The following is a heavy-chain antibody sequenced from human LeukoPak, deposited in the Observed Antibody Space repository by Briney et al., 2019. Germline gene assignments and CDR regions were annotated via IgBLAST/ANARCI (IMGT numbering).Heavy chain of an antibody. Sequence: GASVKVSCKASGGTFSSYAISWVRQAPGQGLEWMGGIIPIFGTANYAQKFQGRVTITADESTSTAYMELSSLRSEDTAVYYCARSQLSARLGYCSSTSCYKGRGFDYWGQGTLVTVSS. CDR1: GGTFSSYA. CDR2: IIPIFGTA. V-gene: IGHV1-69*13. D-gene: IGHD2-2*02. CDR3: ARSQLSARLGYCSSTSCYKGRGFDY. J-gene: IGHJ4*02.